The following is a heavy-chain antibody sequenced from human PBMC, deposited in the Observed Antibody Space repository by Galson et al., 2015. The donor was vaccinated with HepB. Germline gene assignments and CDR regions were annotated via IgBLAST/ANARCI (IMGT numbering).Heavy chain of an antibody. J-gene: IGHJ5*02. CDR2: ISSSSSTI. D-gene: IGHD3-22*01. V-gene: IGHV3-48*01. CDR3: AREKSSSGYYYFDP. Sequence: SLRLSCAASGFTFSIYSMNWVRRAPGRGLEWVSYISSSSSTIYYADSVKGRFTISRDNAKNSLYLQMNSLRAEDTAVYYCAREKSSSGYYYFDPWGQGTLVTVSS. CDR1: GFTFSIYS.